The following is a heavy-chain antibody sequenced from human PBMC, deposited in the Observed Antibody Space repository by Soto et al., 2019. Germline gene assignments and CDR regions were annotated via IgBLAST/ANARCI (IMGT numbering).Heavy chain of an antibody. Sequence: QVQLQESGPGLVKPSQTLSLTCTVSGGSISSGGYYWSWIRQHPGKGLEWIGYIYYSGSTYYNPSLKSRVNISVDTSKNQFSLKLSSVTAADTAVYYCARDKSITMVRGVIITPPAFDIWGQGTMVTVSS. CDR2: IYYSGST. D-gene: IGHD3-10*01. CDR1: GGSISSGGYY. CDR3: ARDKSITMVRGVIITPPAFDI. J-gene: IGHJ3*02. V-gene: IGHV4-31*03.